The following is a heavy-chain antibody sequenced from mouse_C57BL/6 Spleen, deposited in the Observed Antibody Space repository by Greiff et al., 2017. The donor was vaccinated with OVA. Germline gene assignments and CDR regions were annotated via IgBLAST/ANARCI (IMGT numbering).Heavy chain of an antibody. CDR2: INPNNGGT. CDR3: ARQSNYGDYFDY. D-gene: IGHD2-5*01. V-gene: IGHV1-22*01. Sequence: DVKLEESGPELVKPGASVKMSCKASGYTFTDYNMHWVKQSHGKSLEWIGYINPNNGGTSYNQKFKGKATLTVNKSSSTAYMELRSLTSEDSAVYYCARQSNYGDYFDYWGQGTTLTVSS. CDR1: GYTFTDYN. J-gene: IGHJ2*01.